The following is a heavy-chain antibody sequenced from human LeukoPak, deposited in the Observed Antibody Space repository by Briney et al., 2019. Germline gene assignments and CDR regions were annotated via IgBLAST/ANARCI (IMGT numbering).Heavy chain of an antibody. Sequence: PGGSLRLSCAASGFTFSSYWMHWVRQAPGKGLVWVSRINSDGSSTSYADSVKGRFAISRDNAKNTLYLQTNSLRAEDTAVYYCAKETKNDYDYWGQGTLVTVSS. J-gene: IGHJ4*02. CDR1: GFTFSSYW. CDR2: INSDGSST. V-gene: IGHV3-74*01. CDR3: AKETKNDYDY.